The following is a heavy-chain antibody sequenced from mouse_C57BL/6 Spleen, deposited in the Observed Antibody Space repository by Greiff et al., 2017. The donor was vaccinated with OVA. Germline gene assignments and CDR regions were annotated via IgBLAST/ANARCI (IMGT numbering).Heavy chain of an antibody. D-gene: IGHD4-1*01. CDR3: ARQNWDDYFDY. CDR1: GYAFSSYW. J-gene: IGHJ2*01. V-gene: IGHV1-80*01. CDR2: IYPGDGDT. Sequence: QVQLKQSGAELVKPGASVKISCKASGYAFSSYWMNWVKQRPGKGLEWIGQIYPGDGDTNYNGKFKGKATLTADKSSSTAYMQRSSLTSEDSAVYFCARQNWDDYFDYWGQGTTLTVSS.